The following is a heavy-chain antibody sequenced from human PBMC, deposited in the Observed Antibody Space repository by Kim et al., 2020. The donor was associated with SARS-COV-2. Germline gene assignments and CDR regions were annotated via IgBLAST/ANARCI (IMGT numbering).Heavy chain of an antibody. Sequence: SVKVSCKASGGTFSSYAISWVRQAPGQGLEWMGGIIPIFGTANYAQKFQGRVTITADESTSTAYMELSSLRSEDTAVYYCARDPPVAPHYCSSTSCYYYYYGMDVWGQGTTVTVSS. D-gene: IGHD2-2*01. CDR3: ARDPPVAPHYCSSTSCYYYYYGMDV. V-gene: IGHV1-69*13. CDR2: IIPIFGTA. J-gene: IGHJ6*02. CDR1: GGTFSSYA.